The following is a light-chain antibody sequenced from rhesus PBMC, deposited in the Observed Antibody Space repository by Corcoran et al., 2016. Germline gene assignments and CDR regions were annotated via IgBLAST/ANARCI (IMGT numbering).Light chain of an antibody. CDR2: KAS. V-gene: IGKV1-74*01. J-gene: IGKJ4*01. Sequence: DIQMTQSPSSLSASVGDRVTITCRASENVNNYLNWYQQKPGKAPKFLIYKASTLQSGVPSRFSGRGSWTDYTFTISSLQPEDVATYYCQHGYGTPLTFGGGTKVEIK. CDR1: ENVNNY. CDR3: QHGYGTPLT.